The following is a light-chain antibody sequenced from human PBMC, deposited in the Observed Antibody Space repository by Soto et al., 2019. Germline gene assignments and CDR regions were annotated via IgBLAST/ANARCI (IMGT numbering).Light chain of an antibody. CDR3: QQYGRSSWT. J-gene: IGKJ1*01. V-gene: IGKV3-20*01. CDR2: GAS. Sequence: EIVLTQSPGTLSLSPGERATLSCRASQSVSSSYLAWYQKKPGQAPRLLIYGASSRPTGIPDRFSGSGSGTDFTLTISRLEPEDFAVYYCQQYGRSSWTFGQGTKVEIK. CDR1: QSVSSSY.